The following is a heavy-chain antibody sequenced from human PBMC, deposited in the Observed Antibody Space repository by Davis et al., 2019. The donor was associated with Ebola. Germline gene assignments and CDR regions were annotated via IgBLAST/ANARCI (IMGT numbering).Heavy chain of an antibody. CDR3: AYLRDYYGSGSPAY. V-gene: IGHV3-23*01. D-gene: IGHD3-10*01. Sequence: GESLKISCAASGFTFSSYAMSWVRQAPGKGLEWVSAISGSGGSTYYADSVKGRFTISRDNSKNTLYLQMNSLRAEDTAVYYCAYLRDYYGSGSPAYWGQGTLVTVSS. CDR2: ISGSGGST. CDR1: GFTFSSYA. J-gene: IGHJ4*02.